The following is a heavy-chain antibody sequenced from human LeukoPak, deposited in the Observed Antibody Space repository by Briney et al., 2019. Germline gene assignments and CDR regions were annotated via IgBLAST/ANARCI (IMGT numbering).Heavy chain of an antibody. D-gene: IGHD6-13*01. Sequence: GGSLRLSCAASGFTFSSYEMNWVRQAPGKGLEWVSYISSSSSTTYYADSVKGRFTISRDNAKNSLYLQMNSLRAEDTAVYYCARGIAAAGPRFDPWGQGTLVSVSS. CDR1: GFTFSSYE. CDR2: ISSSSSTT. CDR3: ARGIAAAGPRFDP. V-gene: IGHV3-48*01. J-gene: IGHJ5*02.